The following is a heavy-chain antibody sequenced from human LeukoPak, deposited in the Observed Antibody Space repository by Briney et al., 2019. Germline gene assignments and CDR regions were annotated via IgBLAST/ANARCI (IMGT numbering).Heavy chain of an antibody. D-gene: IGHD1-1*01. CDR2: IYPGDSDT. CDR3: ARQGSGYNWNRALDY. J-gene: IGHJ4*02. Sequence: GESLKISCKGSGYSFTNYWIGWVRQMPGKGLEWMGIIYPGDSDTRYSPSFQGQVTISADKSINTAYLQWSSPKASDTAMYYCARQGSGYNWNRALDYWGQGTLVTVSS. V-gene: IGHV5-51*01. CDR1: GYSFTNYW.